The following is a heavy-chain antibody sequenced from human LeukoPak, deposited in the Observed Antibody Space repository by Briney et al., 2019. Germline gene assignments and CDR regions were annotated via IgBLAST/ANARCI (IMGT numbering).Heavy chain of an antibody. CDR3: AKAGYSYGQYYYYYMDV. D-gene: IGHD5-18*01. CDR1: GFTFSSYG. J-gene: IGHJ6*03. Sequence: HAGGSLRLSCAASGFTFSSYGMHWVRQAPGKGLEWVAVISYDGSNKYYADSVKGRFTISRDNSKNTLYLQMNSLRAEDTAVYYCAKAGYSYGQYYYYYMDVWGKGTTVTVSS. CDR2: ISYDGSNK. V-gene: IGHV3-30*18.